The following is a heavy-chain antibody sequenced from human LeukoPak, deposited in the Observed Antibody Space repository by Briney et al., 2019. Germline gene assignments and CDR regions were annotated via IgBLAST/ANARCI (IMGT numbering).Heavy chain of an antibody. CDR1: GGSISTVSYF. V-gene: IGHV4-61*02. CDR3: ARSVEMATITHWFDP. D-gene: IGHD5-24*01. Sequence: SETLSLTCTVSGGSISTVSYFWTWIRQPAGKGLEWIGRIYPSGSTNYNPSLKSRVTISVDTSKNQFSLKLSSVTAADTAVYYCARSVEMATITHWFDPWGQGALVTVSS. CDR2: IYPSGST. J-gene: IGHJ5*02.